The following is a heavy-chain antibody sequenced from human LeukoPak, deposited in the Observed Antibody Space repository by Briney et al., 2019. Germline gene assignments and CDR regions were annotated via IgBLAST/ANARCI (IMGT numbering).Heavy chain of an antibody. J-gene: IGHJ4*02. CDR2: ISSNGGST. Sequence: GGSLRLSCAASVFRFNNYAMYCVRQAPGKGLEYVSAISSNGGSTYYANSVKGRFTISRDSSKNTLYLQMSSLRAGDMAVYYCARDLRSSGWLRPPYYFDYWGQGTLVTVSS. V-gene: IGHV3-64*01. CDR1: VFRFNNYA. CDR3: ARDLRSSGWLRPPYYFDY. D-gene: IGHD5-12*01.